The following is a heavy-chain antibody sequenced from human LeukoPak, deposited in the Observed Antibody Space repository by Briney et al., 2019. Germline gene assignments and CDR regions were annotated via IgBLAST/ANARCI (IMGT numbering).Heavy chain of an antibody. CDR1: GFTFTNCW. CDR3: ARALGGLPLLGCIDV. CDR2: IKQDGSEQ. D-gene: IGHD3-16*01. Sequence: PGGSLRLSCAASGFTFTNCWMNWVRQAPGKGLEWVAIIKQDGSEQYYVDSVKGRLTISSDNAKNSLYLHMNSLRAEDTALYSCARALGGLPLLGCIDVCGQGTTVIVSS. V-gene: IGHV3-7*05. J-gene: IGHJ6*02.